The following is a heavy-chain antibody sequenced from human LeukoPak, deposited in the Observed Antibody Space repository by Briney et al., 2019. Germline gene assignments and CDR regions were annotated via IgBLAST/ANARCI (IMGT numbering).Heavy chain of an antibody. Sequence: PGGSLRLSCTASGFTFDDYVMHWVRQAPGKGLEWVSLISGDGSGTYYADSVKGRFTISRDNSKNSLFPHMSGLRAEDTALYYCATQNPPGSGYYDTYNWFDPWGQGTLVTVAS. CDR1: GFTFDDYV. V-gene: IGHV3-43*02. CDR3: ATQNPPGSGYYDTYNWFDP. CDR2: ISGDGSGT. D-gene: IGHD5-12*01. J-gene: IGHJ5*02.